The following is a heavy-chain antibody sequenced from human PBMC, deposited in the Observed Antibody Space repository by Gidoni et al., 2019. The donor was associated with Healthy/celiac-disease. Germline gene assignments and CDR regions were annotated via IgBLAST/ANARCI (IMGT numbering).Heavy chain of an antibody. V-gene: IGHV3-15*01. CDR1: GFTFSNAW. D-gene: IGHD6-13*01. J-gene: IGHJ4*02. Sequence: EVQLVESGGGLVKPGGSLRLSCAASGFTFSNAWMSWVRQAPGKGLEWVGRIKSKTDGGTTDYAAPVKGRFTISRDDSKNTLYLQMNSLKTEDTAVYYCTTDFRSSWYLRTWGQGTLVTVSS. CDR2: IKSKTDGGTT. CDR3: TTDFRSSWYLRT.